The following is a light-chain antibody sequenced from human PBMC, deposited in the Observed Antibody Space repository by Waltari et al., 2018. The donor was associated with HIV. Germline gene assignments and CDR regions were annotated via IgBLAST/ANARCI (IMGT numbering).Light chain of an antibody. CDR2: EVR. CDR1: TTDVGGYNY. CDR3: SSYTSSSTLV. Sequence: QSALTQPASVSGSPGQSINLPCTGTTTDVGGYNYVSWYQQHPGKAPKLMIYEVRNRPSGVSNRFSGSKSGNTASLTISGLQAEDEADYYCSSYTSSSTLVFGTGTKVTVL. J-gene: IGLJ1*01. V-gene: IGLV2-14*01.